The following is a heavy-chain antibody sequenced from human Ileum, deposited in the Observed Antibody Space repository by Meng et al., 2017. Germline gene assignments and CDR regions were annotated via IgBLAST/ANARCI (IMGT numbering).Heavy chain of an antibody. J-gene: IGHJ2*01. D-gene: IGHD4-17*01. Sequence: GGSLRLSCAASGFTFDDYAMHWVRQAPGKGLEWVSGISWNSGSIGYADSVKGRFTISRDNAKNSLYLQMNSLRAEDTALYYCAKAPFQSTVTSSGYFDLWGRGTLVTVSS. CDR3: AKAPFQSTVTSSGYFDL. CDR1: GFTFDDYA. CDR2: ISWNSGSI. V-gene: IGHV3-9*01.